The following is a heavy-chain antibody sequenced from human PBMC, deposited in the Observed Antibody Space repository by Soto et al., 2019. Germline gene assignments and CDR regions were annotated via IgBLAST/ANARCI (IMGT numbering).Heavy chain of an antibody. CDR3: ARELSIVVVVAATLSDAFDI. CDR1: GFTFSSYS. CDR2: ISSSSSYI. V-gene: IGHV3-21*01. Sequence: EVQLVESGGGLVKPGGSLRLSCAASGFTFSSYSMNWVRQAPGKGLEWVSSISSSSSYIYYADSVKGRFTISRDNAKNSLYLQMNSLRAEDMAVYYCARELSIVVVVAATLSDAFDIWGQGTMVTVSS. D-gene: IGHD2-15*01. J-gene: IGHJ3*02.